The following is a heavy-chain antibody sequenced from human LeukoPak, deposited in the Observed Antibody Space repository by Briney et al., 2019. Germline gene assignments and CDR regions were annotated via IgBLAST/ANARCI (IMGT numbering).Heavy chain of an antibody. CDR3: ARGYYDSSGYFGGDY. V-gene: IGHV1-8*01. J-gene: IGHJ4*02. D-gene: IGHD3-22*01. CDR2: MNPNSGNT. CDR1: GYTFTSYD. Sequence: GASVKVSCMTSGYTFTSYDLNWVRQAAGQGLEWMGWMNPNSGNTGYAQKFQGRVTMTSDTSINTAYMELSSLRSEDTAVYYCARGYYDSSGYFGGDYWGQGTLVAVSS.